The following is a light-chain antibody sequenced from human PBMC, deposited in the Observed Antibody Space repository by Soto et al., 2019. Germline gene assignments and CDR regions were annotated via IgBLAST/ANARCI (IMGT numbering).Light chain of an antibody. CDR3: HQYGSISWT. V-gene: IGKV3-20*01. Sequence: EIVLTQFPGTLSLSPGERATLSCRASQSVSSSYLAWYQQKPGQAPRLLIYGASSRATGIPDRFTGSGSGTDFTLTISRLEPEDFAVYYCHQYGSISWTFGKGTKVEIK. CDR2: GAS. CDR1: QSVSSSY. J-gene: IGKJ1*01.